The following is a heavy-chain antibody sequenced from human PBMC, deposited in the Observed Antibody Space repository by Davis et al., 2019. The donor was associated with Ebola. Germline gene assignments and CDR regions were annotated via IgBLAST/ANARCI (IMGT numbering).Heavy chain of an antibody. CDR1: GFTFSSYS. CDR3: ARVGLLRWGFDY. Sequence: GGSLRLSCAASGFTFSSYSMNWVRQAPGKGLDWVSSISSSSSYIYYADSVKGRFTISRDNAKNSLYLQMNSLRAEDTAVYYCARVGLLRWGFDYWGQGTLVTVSS. D-gene: IGHD2-15*01. V-gene: IGHV3-21*01. CDR2: ISSSSSYI. J-gene: IGHJ4*02.